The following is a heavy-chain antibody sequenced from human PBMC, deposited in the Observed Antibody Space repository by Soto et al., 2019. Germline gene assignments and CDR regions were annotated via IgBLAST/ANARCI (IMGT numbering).Heavy chain of an antibody. CDR2: IFYSGST. Sequence: SETLSLTCTVSGGSIRSYYWTWIRQPPGKGLEWLGYIFYSGSTFYNPSLKSRVTISIHASKSQFSLQLTSVTAADTAVYYCARGAADTAMVDSWGQGTLVTVSS. V-gene: IGHV4-59*01. CDR1: GGSIRSYY. J-gene: IGHJ4*02. D-gene: IGHD5-18*01. CDR3: ARGAADTAMVDS.